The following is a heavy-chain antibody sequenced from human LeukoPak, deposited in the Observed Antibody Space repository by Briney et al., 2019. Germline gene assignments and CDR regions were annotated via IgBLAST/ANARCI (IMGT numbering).Heavy chain of an antibody. CDR3: GTRLESMVVTPVGIP. Sequence: ASVKVSCKVSGYTFIDYYMHWVQQAPGKGLEWMGLVDPEDGETIYAEKFQGRVTITADTSTDTAYMELSSLRSEDTAVYYCGTRLESMVVTPVGIPWGQGTLVTVSS. CDR2: VDPEDGET. V-gene: IGHV1-69-2*01. D-gene: IGHD4-23*01. CDR1: GYTFIDYY. J-gene: IGHJ5*02.